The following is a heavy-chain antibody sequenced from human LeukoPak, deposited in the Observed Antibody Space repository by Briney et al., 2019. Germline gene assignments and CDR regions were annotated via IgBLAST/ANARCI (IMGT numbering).Heavy chain of an antibody. J-gene: IGHJ4*02. V-gene: IGHV1-2*02. D-gene: IGHD2-8*01. CDR1: GYTFTDYY. Sequence: GASVKVSCKASGYTFTDYYMHWVRQAPGQGLEWMGWINPNSGGTNYAQKFQGRVTMTRDTSISTAYMELSRLRSDDTAVYYCARGLPSPGDVWYLDYWGQGTLVTVSS. CDR2: INPNSGGT. CDR3: ARGLPSPGDVWYLDY.